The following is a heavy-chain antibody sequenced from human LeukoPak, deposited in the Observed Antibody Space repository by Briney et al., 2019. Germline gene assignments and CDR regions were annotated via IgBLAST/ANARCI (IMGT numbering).Heavy chain of an antibody. CDR3: ARDLAAAGRDDY. J-gene: IGHJ4*02. D-gene: IGHD6-13*01. V-gene: IGHV3-30*04. CDR1: GFTFSSYA. Sequence: GGSLRLSCAASGFTFSSYAMHWVRQAPGKGLEWVAVISYDGSNKYYADSVKGRSTISRDNSKNTLYLQMNSLRAEDTAVYYCARDLAAAGRDDYWGQGTLVTVSS. CDR2: ISYDGSNK.